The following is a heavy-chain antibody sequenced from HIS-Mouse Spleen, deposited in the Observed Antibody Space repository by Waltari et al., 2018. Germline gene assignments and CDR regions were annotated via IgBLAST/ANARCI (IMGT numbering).Heavy chain of an antibody. CDR1: GGSISSSSYY. Sequence: QLQLQESGPGLVKPSETLSLTCTVSGGSISSSSYYWGWIRQPPGKGLEWIGSIYYSGRTYYNPSLKSRVTISVDTSKNQFSLKLSSVTAADTAVYYCARIEVATIDYWGQGTLVTVSS. CDR2: IYYSGRT. V-gene: IGHV4-39*07. D-gene: IGHD5-12*01. CDR3: ARIEVATIDY. J-gene: IGHJ4*02.